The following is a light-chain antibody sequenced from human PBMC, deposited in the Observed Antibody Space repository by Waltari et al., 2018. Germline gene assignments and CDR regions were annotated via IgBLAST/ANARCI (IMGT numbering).Light chain of an antibody. V-gene: IGKV3-20*01. CDR3: QQHGTLPAT. Sequence: EIVLTQSPGTASLSPGESATLSCRASQSVGSSSLAWYQQKPGQAPRLVIYRASRRATGIPDRFSGSGSGTDFSLTISRLEPEDFAVYYCQQHGTLPATFGQGTKVEIK. CDR1: QSVGSSS. CDR2: RAS. J-gene: IGKJ1*01.